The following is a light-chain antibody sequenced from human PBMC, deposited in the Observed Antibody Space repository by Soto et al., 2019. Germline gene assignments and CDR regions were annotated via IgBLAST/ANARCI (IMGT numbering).Light chain of an antibody. CDR3: QQFSSYPLT. CDR2: GAS. V-gene: IGKV3-20*01. J-gene: IGKJ4*01. Sequence: EFVLTQSPGTLSLSPGERATLSCRASQTVRNNYLAWYQQKPGQAPRLLIYGASSRATGIPDRFSGGGSGTDFTLTISRLEPEDVAVYYCQQFSSYPLTFGGGTKVDI. CDR1: QTVRNNY.